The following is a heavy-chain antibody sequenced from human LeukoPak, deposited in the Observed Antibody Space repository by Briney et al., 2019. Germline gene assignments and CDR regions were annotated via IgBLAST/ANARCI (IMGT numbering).Heavy chain of an antibody. D-gene: IGHD4/OR15-4a*01. CDR3: ARRAGAYSHPYDY. CDR2: LSGSGGNT. J-gene: IGHJ4*02. Sequence: GGSLRLSCAASGFSFSSYGMSWVRQAPGKGPEWVAALSGSGGNTYYAGSVKGRFSISRDNPKNTLYLQMNSLRAEDTAVYYCARRAGAYSHPYDYWGQGTLVTVSS. V-gene: IGHV3-23*01. CDR1: GFSFSSYG.